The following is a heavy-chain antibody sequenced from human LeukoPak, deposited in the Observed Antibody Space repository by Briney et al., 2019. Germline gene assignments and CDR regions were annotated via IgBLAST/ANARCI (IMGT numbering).Heavy chain of an antibody. CDR3: ARLGGDFWSGYYFDY. J-gene: IGHJ4*02. V-gene: IGHV5-51*01. Sequence: GESLKISCKGSGYSFTSYWIGWVRQMPGKGLEWRGIIYPGDSDTRYSPSFQGQVTISVDKSIGTAYLQWSSLKASDTAMYYCARLGGDFWSGYYFDYWGQGTLVTVSS. CDR1: GYSFTSYW. CDR2: IYPGDSDT. D-gene: IGHD3-3*01.